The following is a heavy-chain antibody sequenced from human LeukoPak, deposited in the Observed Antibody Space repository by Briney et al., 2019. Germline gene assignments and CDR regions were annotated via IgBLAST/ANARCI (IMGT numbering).Heavy chain of an antibody. D-gene: IGHD6-13*01. J-gene: IGHJ1*01. Sequence: PSETLSLTCTVSGGSISSYYWSWIRQPPGKGLEWIGYIYYSGSTNYNPSLKSRATISVDTSKNQFSLKLSSVTAADTAVYYCARGTGIAAAGKYFQHWGQGTLVTVSS. CDR2: IYYSGST. V-gene: IGHV4-59*01. CDR3: ARGTGIAAAGKYFQH. CDR1: GGSISSYY.